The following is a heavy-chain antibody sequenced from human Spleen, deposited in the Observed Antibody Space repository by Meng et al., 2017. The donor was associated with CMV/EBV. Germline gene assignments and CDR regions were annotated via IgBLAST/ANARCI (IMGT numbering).Heavy chain of an antibody. Sequence: QVTLQHSGPGLVKPSETLSLTCTVSGGSISSYYWSWIRQPAGKGLEWIGYIYYSGSTYYNPSLKSRVTISVDTSKNQFSLKLSSVTAADTAVYYCARAVGVLWFGELTYFDYWGQGTLVTVSS. CDR2: IYYSGST. CDR3: ARAVGVLWFGELTYFDY. CDR1: GGSISSYY. J-gene: IGHJ4*02. D-gene: IGHD3-10*01. V-gene: IGHV4-59*06.